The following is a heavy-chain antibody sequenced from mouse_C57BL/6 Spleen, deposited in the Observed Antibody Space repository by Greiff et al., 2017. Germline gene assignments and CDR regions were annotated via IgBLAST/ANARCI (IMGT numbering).Heavy chain of an antibody. CDR2: INYDGSST. CDR1: GFTFSDYY. Sequence: EVNVVESEGGLVQPGSSMKLSCTASGFTFSDYYMAWVRQVPEKGLEWVANINYDGSSTYYLDSLKSRFIISRDNAKNILYLQMSSLKSEDTATYYCARSHYGSSYLDYWGQGTTLTVSS. V-gene: IGHV5-16*01. CDR3: ARSHYGSSYLDY. J-gene: IGHJ2*01. D-gene: IGHD1-1*01.